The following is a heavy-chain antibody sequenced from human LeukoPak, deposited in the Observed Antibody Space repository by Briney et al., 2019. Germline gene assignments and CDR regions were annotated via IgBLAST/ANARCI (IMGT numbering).Heavy chain of an antibody. CDR1: GGTFSSYA. Sequence: SVKVSCKASGGTFSSYAISWVRQAPGQGLEWMGRIIPISGTANYAQKFQGRVTITTDESASTAYMELSSLRSEDTAVYYCARESSGWYYSDYWGQGTLVTVSS. CDR2: IIPISGTA. D-gene: IGHD6-19*01. V-gene: IGHV1-69*05. J-gene: IGHJ4*02. CDR3: ARESSGWYYSDY.